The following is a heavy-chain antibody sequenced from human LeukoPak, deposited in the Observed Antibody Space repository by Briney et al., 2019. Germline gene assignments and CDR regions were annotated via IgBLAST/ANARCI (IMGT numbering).Heavy chain of an antibody. J-gene: IGHJ4*02. CDR3: ARVEGPSIFGVIDY. V-gene: IGHV1-18*01. CDR1: GYTFTSYG. CDR2: ISAYNGNT. Sequence: ASVKVSCKASGYTFTSYGISWVRQAPGQGLEWMGWISAYNGNTKYAQKLQGRVTMTTDTSTSTAYMEVRSLRSDDTAVYFCARVEGPSIFGVIDYWGQGTLVTISS. D-gene: IGHD3-3*01.